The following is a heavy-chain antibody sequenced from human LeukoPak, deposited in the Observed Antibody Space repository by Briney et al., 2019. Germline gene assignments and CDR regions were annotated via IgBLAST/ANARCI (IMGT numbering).Heavy chain of an antibody. D-gene: IGHD1-20*01. Sequence: ASVKVSCKASGYTFTSYGISWVRQAPGQGLEWMGWISAYNGNTNYAQKLQGRVTMTTDTSTSTAYMELRSLRSDDTAVYYCARVSHYGNWHDEFDPWGQGTLVTVS. CDR3: ARVSHYGNWHDEFDP. CDR1: GYTFTSYG. V-gene: IGHV1-18*01. CDR2: ISAYNGNT. J-gene: IGHJ5*02.